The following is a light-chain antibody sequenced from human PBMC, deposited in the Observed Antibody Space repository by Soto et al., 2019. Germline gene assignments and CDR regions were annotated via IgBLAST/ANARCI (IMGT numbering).Light chain of an antibody. CDR3: LQYGTSPYT. CDR1: QSVTSNN. J-gene: IGKJ2*01. Sequence: EILLTQSPGTLSLSPGETATLSCRASQSVTSNNLAWYQHKPGQTPRLLIYGASSRATGIPDTFSGSGSGTDFTLTISSLEAEDFAVYYCLQYGTSPYTFGQGSEVEI. CDR2: GAS. V-gene: IGKV3-20*01.